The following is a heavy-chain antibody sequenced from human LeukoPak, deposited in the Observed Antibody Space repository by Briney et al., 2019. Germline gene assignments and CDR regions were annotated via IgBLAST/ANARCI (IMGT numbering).Heavy chain of an antibody. J-gene: IGHJ4*02. D-gene: IGHD2-21*01. CDR1: GFIFNSYG. CDR3: ARDGVMAETPFYFDS. Sequence: GGSLRLSCTGSGFIFNSYGINWVRQAPGKGLEWVAYISSSTSNTFYADSVKGRFTISRDHAKDSVLLQMNSLRVEDTALYFCARDGVMAETPFYFDSWGQGALVTVSS. CDR2: ISSSTSNT. V-gene: IGHV3-48*01.